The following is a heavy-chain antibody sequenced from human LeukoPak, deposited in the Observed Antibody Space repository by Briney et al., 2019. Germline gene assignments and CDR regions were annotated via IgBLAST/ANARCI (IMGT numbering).Heavy chain of an antibody. CDR2: TYYRSKWYH. D-gene: IGHD1-1*01. Sequence: SETLSLTCTVSGGSVNSGSYYWNWIRQSPSRGFEWLGRTYYRSKWYHEYAVSVKSRITINPDTSKNQFSLQLNSVTPEDTAIYYCAILRTASSFDFWGPGTLVTVSS. CDR1: GGSVNSGSYY. J-gene: IGHJ4*02. V-gene: IGHV6-1*01. CDR3: AILRTASSFDF.